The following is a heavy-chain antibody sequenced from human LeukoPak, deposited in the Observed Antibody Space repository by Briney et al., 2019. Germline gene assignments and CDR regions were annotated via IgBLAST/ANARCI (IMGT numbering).Heavy chain of an antibody. D-gene: IGHD6-13*01. Sequence: NPSETLSLTCTVSGGSISSSSYYWGWIRQPAGKGLEWIGRIYTSGNTNYNPSLKSRVTMSVDTSKNHFYLRLSSVTAADTAVYYCARDTYSNTYYWFDPWGQGTLVTVSS. CDR2: IYTSGNT. J-gene: IGHJ5*02. CDR1: GGSISSSSYY. V-gene: IGHV4-61*02. CDR3: ARDTYSNTYYWFDP.